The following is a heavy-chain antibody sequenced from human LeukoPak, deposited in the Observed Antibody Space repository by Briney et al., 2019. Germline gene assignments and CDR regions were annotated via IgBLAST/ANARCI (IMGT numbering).Heavy chain of an antibody. Sequence: PSGTLSLTCAVSGGSINSTKWWTWVRQPPGKGLEWIGEIYHSGGTNYNPSLKSRVTISADKSRNQSSLKLYSVTAADTAVYYCARGSTWSDYWGQGTLVTVSS. J-gene: IGHJ4*02. CDR1: GGSINSTKW. V-gene: IGHV4-4*02. D-gene: IGHD6-13*01. CDR2: IYHSGGT. CDR3: ARGSTWSDY.